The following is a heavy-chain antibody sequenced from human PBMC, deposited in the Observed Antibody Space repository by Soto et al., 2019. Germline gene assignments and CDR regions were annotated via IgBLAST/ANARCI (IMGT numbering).Heavy chain of an antibody. Sequence: QVQLQESGPGLVKPSQTLSLTCTVSGGSITSDYSCWSWIRQPPGEGLEWIGHIFDSGTTYTNLSLRSQAAISLDTSKNHFSLTLSSVTAAATAVYYCARGPSGDKVHYWGQGALVTVSS. J-gene: IGHJ4*02. CDR1: GGSITSDYSC. D-gene: IGHD7-27*01. V-gene: IGHV4-30-4*01. CDR2: IFDSGTT. CDR3: ARGPSGDKVHY.